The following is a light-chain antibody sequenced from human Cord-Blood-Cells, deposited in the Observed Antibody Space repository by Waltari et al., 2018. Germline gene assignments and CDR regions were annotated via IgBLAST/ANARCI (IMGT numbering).Light chain of an antibody. V-gene: IGLV2-8*01. CDR2: EVS. J-gene: IGLJ2*01. Sequence: QSPLTQPPSASGSPGHSVPISCPGTSRDVGGYNYVPWYQQHPGKAPKLMIYEVSKRPSGVPDRFSGSKSGNTASLTVSGLQAEDEADYYCSSYAGSNNYVVFGGGTKLTVL. CDR3: SSYAGSNNYVV. CDR1: SRDVGGYNY.